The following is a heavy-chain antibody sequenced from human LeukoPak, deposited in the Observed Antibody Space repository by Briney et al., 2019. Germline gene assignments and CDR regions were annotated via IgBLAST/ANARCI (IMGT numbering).Heavy chain of an antibody. CDR3: TKLKGWYGEGFFDY. D-gene: IGHD6-19*01. V-gene: IGHV3-53*01. J-gene: IGHJ4*02. Sequence: GGSLRLSCAASGFTVSSNYMSWVRQPAGKGLEWVSVLYSGGATFYADSVKGRFTISRDTSKNTLYLQMNDLRADDTAVYYCTKLKGWYGEGFFDYWGQGALVTVSS. CDR1: GFTVSSNY. CDR2: LYSGGAT.